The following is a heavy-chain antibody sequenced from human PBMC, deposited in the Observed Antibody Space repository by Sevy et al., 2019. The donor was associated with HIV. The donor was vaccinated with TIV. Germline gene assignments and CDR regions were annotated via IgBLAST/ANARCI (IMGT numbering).Heavy chain of an antibody. D-gene: IGHD2-2*02. CDR1: GFTFNDYY. CDR3: ARVLYTSAEQLDY. J-gene: IGHJ4*02. V-gene: IGHV3-11*01. CDR2: ISISGTTI. Sequence: GGSLRLSCTASGFTFNDYYMTWMRQAPGKGLEWVSYISISGTTIYYAGSVKGRFTISRDNANNSLFLQMNSLRAEDTAVYYCARVLYTSAEQLDYWGQGTLVTVSS.